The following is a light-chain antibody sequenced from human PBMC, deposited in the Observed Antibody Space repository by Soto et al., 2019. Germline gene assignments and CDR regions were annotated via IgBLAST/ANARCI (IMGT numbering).Light chain of an antibody. CDR1: SSNIGSGYD. Sequence: QSVLTQPPSVSGAPGLKVTISCTGSSSNIGSGYDVHWYQQFPGTAPKLLIYGNTNRPSGVPDRFSGSKSGTSASLAITGLQAEDEADYYCQSYDSSLSGYVFGTGTKGTVL. V-gene: IGLV1-40*01. CDR2: GNT. CDR3: QSYDSSLSGYV. J-gene: IGLJ1*01.